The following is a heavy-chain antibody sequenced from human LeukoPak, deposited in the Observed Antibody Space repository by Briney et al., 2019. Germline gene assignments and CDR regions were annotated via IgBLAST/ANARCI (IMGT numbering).Heavy chain of an antibody. D-gene: IGHD2-2*01. J-gene: IGHJ4*02. CDR1: GFTFSSYG. CDR2: IWYDGSNK. CDR3: ARGHCSSTSCYGTFDY. V-gene: IGHV3-33*01. Sequence: GRSLRLSCAASGFTFSSYGMHWVRQAPGKGLEWVAVIWYDGSNKYYADSVKGRFTISRDNSKNTLYLQMNSLRAEDTAVYYCARGHCSSTSCYGTFDYWGQGTLVTVSS.